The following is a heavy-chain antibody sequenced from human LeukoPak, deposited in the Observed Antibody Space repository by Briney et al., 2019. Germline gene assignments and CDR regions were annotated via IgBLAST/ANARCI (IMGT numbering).Heavy chain of an antibody. CDR2: VYSSDDK. CDR3: AHRRSGSTYDY. CDR1: GGSISSGGYS. Sequence: TLSLTCAVSGGSISSGGYSWSWIRQPPGKALEWLALVYSSDDKRYSLSLKSRLTITKDTSKNQVVLTMTNVDPVDTATYYCAHRRSGSTYDYWGQGTLVTVSS. D-gene: IGHD3-3*01. J-gene: IGHJ4*02. V-gene: IGHV2-5*01.